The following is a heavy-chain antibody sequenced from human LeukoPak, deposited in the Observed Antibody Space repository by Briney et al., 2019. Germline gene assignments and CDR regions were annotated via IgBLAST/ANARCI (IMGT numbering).Heavy chain of an antibody. CDR1: GYTFISYG. D-gene: IGHD3-10*01. V-gene: IGHV1-18*01. J-gene: IGHJ6*02. CDR2: ICAYNGYT. CDR3: VREVTMVRGVITFYHYNGMDV. Sequence: ASVKVSCKASGYTFISYGISWVRQAPGQGLEWMGWICAYNGYTSYAQNFQGRVTMTTDASTSTAYMELRSLRSDDTAVYYCVREVTMVRGVITFYHYNGMDVWGQGTAVTVSS.